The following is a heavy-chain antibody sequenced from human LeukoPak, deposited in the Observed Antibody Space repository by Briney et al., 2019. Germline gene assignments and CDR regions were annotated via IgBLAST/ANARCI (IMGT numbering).Heavy chain of an antibody. CDR1: GFTFRYYS. CDR3: ARDNRRIAPFDY. CDR2: ISASGATI. Sequence: GGSLRLSCAASGFTFRYYSVNWVRQAPGRGLEWVSYISASGATIYYADSVKGRFTISRDNAQNSLYLHMNSLRDEDTAVYYCARDNRRIAPFDYWGQGTLVTVSS. J-gene: IGHJ4*02. V-gene: IGHV3-48*02. D-gene: IGHD6-13*01.